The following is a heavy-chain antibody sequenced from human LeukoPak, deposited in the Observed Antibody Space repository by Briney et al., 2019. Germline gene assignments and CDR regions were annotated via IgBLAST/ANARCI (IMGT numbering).Heavy chain of an antibody. V-gene: IGHV5-51*01. J-gene: IGHJ5*02. CDR2: IYPADSDT. CDR3: ARQEYCSGGSCYTWFDP. Sequence: GESLKTSCKGSGYSITNYWIGWVRQMPGKGLEWMGIIYPADSDTRYSPSFQGQVTISADKSISTAYLQWSSLKASDTAMYYCARQEYCSGGSCYTWFDPWGQGTLVTVSS. CDR1: GYSITNYW. D-gene: IGHD2-15*01.